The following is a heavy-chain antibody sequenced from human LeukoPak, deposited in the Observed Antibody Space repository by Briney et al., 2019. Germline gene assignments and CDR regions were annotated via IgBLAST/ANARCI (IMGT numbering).Heavy chain of an antibody. D-gene: IGHD6-19*01. CDR2: IYYSGST. J-gene: IGHJ4*02. V-gene: IGHV4-59*08. CDR3: ARQLRGEAVAGHLQPFDY. Sequence: SETLSLTCTVSGGSISSYYWNCIRQPPGKGLELIGYIYYSGSTNYNPSLKSRVTISVDTSKNQFSLKLSSVTAADTAVYFCARQLRGEAVAGHLQPFDYWGQGTLVTVSS. CDR1: GGSISSYY.